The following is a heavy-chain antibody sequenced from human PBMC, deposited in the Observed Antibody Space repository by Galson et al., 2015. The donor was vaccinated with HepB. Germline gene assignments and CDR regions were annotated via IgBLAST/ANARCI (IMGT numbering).Heavy chain of an antibody. CDR1: GYTFTDYV. Sequence: SVKVSCKASGYTFTDYVVNWVRQAPGQGLEWMGWMNTNTGKPTYAPGFAGRFVFSLDTSVTTAYLQISSLETDDTAVYYCARSPLRFLDWLPYYDYYYMDVWGGGTTVTVPS. V-gene: IGHV7-4-1*02. CDR2: MNTNTGKP. CDR3: ARSPLRFLDWLPYYDYYYMDV. J-gene: IGHJ6*03. D-gene: IGHD3-3*01.